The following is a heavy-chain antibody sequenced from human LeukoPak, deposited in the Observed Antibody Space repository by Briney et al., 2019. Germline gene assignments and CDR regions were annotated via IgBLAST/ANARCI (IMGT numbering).Heavy chain of an antibody. CDR3: ARDPLWFGELSRFEDP. V-gene: IGHV4-34*01. CDR2: INHSGST. J-gene: IGHJ5*02. CDR1: GGSFSGYY. Sequence: PSETLSLTCAVYGGSFSGYYWSWIRQPPGKGLEWIGEINHSGSTNYNPSLKSRVTISVDTSKNQFSLKLSSVTAADTAVYYCARDPLWFGELSRFEDPWGQGTLVTVSS. D-gene: IGHD3-10*01.